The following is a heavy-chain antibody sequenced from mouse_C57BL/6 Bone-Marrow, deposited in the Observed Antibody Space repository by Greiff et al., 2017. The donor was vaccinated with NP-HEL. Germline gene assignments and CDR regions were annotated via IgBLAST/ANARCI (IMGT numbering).Heavy chain of an antibody. V-gene: IGHV5-2*01. D-gene: IGHD2-2*01. CDR3: ADLLWLRRPFAY. CDR1: EYEFPSHD. Sequence: EVHLVESGGGLVQPGESLKLSCESNEYEFPSHDMSWVRKTPEKRLELVAAINSDGGSTYYPDTMERRFIISRDNTKKTLYLQMSSLRSEDTALYYCADLLWLRRPFAYWGQGTLVTVSA. CDR2: INSDGGST. J-gene: IGHJ3*01.